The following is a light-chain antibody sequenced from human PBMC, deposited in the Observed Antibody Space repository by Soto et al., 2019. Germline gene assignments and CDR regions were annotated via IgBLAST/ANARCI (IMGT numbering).Light chain of an antibody. Sequence: EIVLTQSPGTLSLSPGERATLSCRASQSISSYLAWYQQKPGQAPRLLIYGASSRATGIPDRFSGSGSGTDFSLTITRLEPADFAVYYCQQSGSSPGTFGQGTKLEIQ. CDR1: QSISSY. V-gene: IGKV3-20*01. J-gene: IGKJ2*01. CDR2: GAS. CDR3: QQSGSSPGT.